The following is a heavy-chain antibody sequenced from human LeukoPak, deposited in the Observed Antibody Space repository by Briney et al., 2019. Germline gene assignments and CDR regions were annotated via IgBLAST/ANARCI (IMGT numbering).Heavy chain of an antibody. CDR2: ISSGGSVM. J-gene: IGHJ4*02. CDR1: GYTFSDYT. Sequence: GGSLRLSCGASGYTFSDYTMNWVRQAPGKGPEWISYISSGGSVMHYADSVKGRFTISRDNAVNSLYLQMNSLRVEETAVYYCTRDLEYWGQGVLVTVSS. V-gene: IGHV3-48*01. CDR3: TRDLEY.